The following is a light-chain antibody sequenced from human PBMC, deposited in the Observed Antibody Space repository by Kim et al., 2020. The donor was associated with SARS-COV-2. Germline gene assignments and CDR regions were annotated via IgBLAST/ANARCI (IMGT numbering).Light chain of an antibody. CDR1: SGHSSYA. Sequence: SVKLTCPLSSGHSSYAIAWHQQRPEKGPRYLMNLNRDGSHTKGDGIPDRFSGSSSGAERYLTISSLQSEDEADYYCQTWDTGIRVFGGGTKLTVL. V-gene: IGLV4-69*01. CDR3: QTWDTGIRV. CDR2: LNRDGSH. J-gene: IGLJ3*02.